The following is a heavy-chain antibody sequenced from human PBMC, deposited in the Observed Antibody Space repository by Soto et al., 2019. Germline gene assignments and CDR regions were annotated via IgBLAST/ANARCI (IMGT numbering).Heavy chain of an antibody. CDR1: GGSISSYY. Sequence: PSETLSVPCAVSGGSISSYYWSWIRQPPGKGLEWIGYIYYIGSTNYNPSLKSRVTISVDTSKNQFSLKLSSVTAADTAVYYCARGLRRQLLNWFDPWGQGTLVPVSS. D-gene: IGHD2-2*01. J-gene: IGHJ5*02. V-gene: IGHV4-59*01. CDR3: ARGLRRQLLNWFDP. CDR2: IYYIGST.